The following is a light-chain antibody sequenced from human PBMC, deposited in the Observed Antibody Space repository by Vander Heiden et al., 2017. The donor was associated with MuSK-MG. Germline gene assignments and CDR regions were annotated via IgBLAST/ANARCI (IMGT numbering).Light chain of an antibody. Sequence: DIQMTHSPSPLPASVGARVTITCRASHSISSYLNWYQQKPWIAPKVLMYSASAPLGPVPARFPRRASGRAFTLSIMRLHHEDFPTYYSQQSYSTPWTLGQWTKVDIK. CDR2: SAS. CDR3: QQSYSTPWT. CDR1: HSISSY. J-gene: IGKJ1*01. V-gene: IGKV1-39*01.